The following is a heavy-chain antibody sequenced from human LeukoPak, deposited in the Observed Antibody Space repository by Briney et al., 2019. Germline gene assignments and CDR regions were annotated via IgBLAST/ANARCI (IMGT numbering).Heavy chain of an antibody. CDR3: ARDAGSYGFGIDH. Sequence: GGSLRLSCAASGFIFSTYTMNWVRQAPGKGPEWVSSISSSSSYIYYADSVKGRFTISRDNAKNSLCLQMNSLRAEDTAVYYCARDAGSYGFGIDHWGQGTLVTVSS. CDR2: ISSSSSYI. D-gene: IGHD5-18*01. V-gene: IGHV3-21*01. J-gene: IGHJ4*02. CDR1: GFIFSTYT.